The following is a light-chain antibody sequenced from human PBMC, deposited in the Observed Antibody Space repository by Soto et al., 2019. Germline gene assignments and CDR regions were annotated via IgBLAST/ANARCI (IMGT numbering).Light chain of an antibody. CDR1: QTISRNY. CDR3: QQYGGSPIT. J-gene: IGKJ5*01. CDR2: GAS. V-gene: IGKV3-20*01. Sequence: ELVLTQSPGTLSLSPGERATVSCRASQTISRNYLVWYQKKPGQAPRLLIYGASTRATGIPDRFTGSGSGTDFTLTITRLEPEDFAVYYCQQYGGSPITFGLGTRLENK.